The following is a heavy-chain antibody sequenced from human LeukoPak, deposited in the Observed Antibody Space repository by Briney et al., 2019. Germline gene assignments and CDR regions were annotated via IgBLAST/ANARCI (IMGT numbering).Heavy chain of an antibody. D-gene: IGHD6-19*01. CDR2: INHSGST. J-gene: IGHJ4*02. CDR3: ASGIDARSDSSD. V-gene: IGHV4-34*01. Sequence: PSETLSLTXAVYGGSFSGYYWSWIRQPPGKGLEWIGEINHSGSTYYNPSLKSRVTMSVDMYNNQFSLKLTSVTAADTAVYYCASGIDARSDSSDWGQGTLVTVSS. CDR1: GGSFSGYY.